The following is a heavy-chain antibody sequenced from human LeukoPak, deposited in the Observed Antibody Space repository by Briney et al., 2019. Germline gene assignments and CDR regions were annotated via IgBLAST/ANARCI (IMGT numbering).Heavy chain of an antibody. V-gene: IGHV1-2*06. CDR3: ARDEAEMGQDY. D-gene: IGHD5-24*01. J-gene: IGHJ4*02. CDR2: INPNSGGT. CDR1: GYTFTGYY. Sequence: ASVKVSCKASGYTFTGYYMHWVRQAPGQGLEWMGRINPNSGGTNYAQKFQGRVTMTRDTSTSTVYMELSSLRSEDTAVYYCARDEAEMGQDYWGQGTLVTVSS.